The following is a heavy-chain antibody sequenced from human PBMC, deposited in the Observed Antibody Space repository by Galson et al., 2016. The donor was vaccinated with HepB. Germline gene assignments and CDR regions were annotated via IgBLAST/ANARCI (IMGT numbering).Heavy chain of an antibody. D-gene: IGHD3-3*01. V-gene: IGHV3-7*01. CDR3: ASDPFSFGFLITGHDAFHI. CDR1: GFSFNKYW. J-gene: IGHJ3*02. Sequence: SLRLTCAASGFSFNKYWMSWVRQAPGKGLEWVANIKQDGSRKYYVDSVKGRFTISRDHVKSSLYLEMSSLRAEESAVYYCASDPFSFGFLITGHDAFHIWGQGTMVTVSS. CDR2: IKQDGSRK.